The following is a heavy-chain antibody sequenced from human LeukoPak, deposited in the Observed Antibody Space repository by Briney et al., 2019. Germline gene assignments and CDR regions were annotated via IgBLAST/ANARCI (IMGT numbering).Heavy chain of an antibody. V-gene: IGHV3-23*01. J-gene: IGHJ4*02. Sequence: GGSLRLSCTASGFTFSTHAMGWVRQAPGKGLEWVSTISGHGDNSYYTDSVKGRFTISRDNSKNTLYLRLNSLRAEDTAVYYCTSLDNSGYYCLDYWGQGSLVTVSS. CDR2: ISGHGDNS. CDR3: TSLDNSGYYCLDY. CDR1: GFTFSTHA. D-gene: IGHD3-22*01.